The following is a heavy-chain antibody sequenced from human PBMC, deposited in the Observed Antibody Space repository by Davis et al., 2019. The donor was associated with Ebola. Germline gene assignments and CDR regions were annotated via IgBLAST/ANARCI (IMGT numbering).Heavy chain of an antibody. Sequence: SETLSPTCPLSGGSFRGYYWSWTRQPPGKGLEWIGEINHSGSTNYNPSLKSRVTISVDPSKNQFSLKLSSVTAADTAVYYCARVRGIYCSSTSCYNNWFDPWGQGTLVTVSS. J-gene: IGHJ5*02. CDR3: ARVRGIYCSSTSCYNNWFDP. CDR1: GGSFRGYY. CDR2: INHSGST. D-gene: IGHD2-2*01. V-gene: IGHV4-34*01.